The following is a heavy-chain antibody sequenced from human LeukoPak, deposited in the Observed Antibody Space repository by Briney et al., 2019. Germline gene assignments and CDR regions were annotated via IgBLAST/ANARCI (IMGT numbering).Heavy chain of an antibody. D-gene: IGHD5-12*01. CDR1: GGSISSGNYY. CDR2: MSTSGTT. CDR3: SRDRPTTYYYYHMDV. V-gene: IGHV4-61*02. J-gene: IGHJ6*03. Sequence: SETLSLTCTVSGGSISSGNYYWSWIRQPTGKGLEWIGRMSTSGTTNYNPSLKSRVTISVDTSNNQFSLKLSSVTAADTAVYYCSRDRPTTYYYYHMDVWGKGTTVTVSS.